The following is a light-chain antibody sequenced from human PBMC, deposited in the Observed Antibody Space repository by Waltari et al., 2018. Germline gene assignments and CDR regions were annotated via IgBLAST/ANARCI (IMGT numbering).Light chain of an antibody. V-gene: IGLV3-21*02. CDR2: DDS. CDR1: NIGSKT. Sequence: SYVLTQPPSVSVAPGQTARITCGGNNIGSKTVHWYQQRPGQAPVLVDYDDSDRPSGIPERFSGFNSGNTATLSISRVEAGDEADYYCQVWDTSDHHVVFGGGTKLTVL. J-gene: IGLJ2*01. CDR3: QVWDTSDHHVV.